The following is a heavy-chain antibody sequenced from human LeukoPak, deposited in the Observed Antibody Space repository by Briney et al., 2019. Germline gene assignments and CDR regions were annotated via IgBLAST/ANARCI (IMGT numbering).Heavy chain of an antibody. D-gene: IGHD3-22*01. CDR1: GGSISSSTSY. CDR2: IYYTGTP. CDR3: ARHPDYYDSLPDY. V-gene: IGHV4-39*01. J-gene: IGHJ4*02. Sequence: PSETLSLTCTVSGGSISSSTSYWGWIRQPPGKGLEWIANIYYTGTPYYNPSLRSRVTISVDTSINQFSLKVRSLTAADTAVYYCARHPDYYDSLPDYWGQGILVTVSS.